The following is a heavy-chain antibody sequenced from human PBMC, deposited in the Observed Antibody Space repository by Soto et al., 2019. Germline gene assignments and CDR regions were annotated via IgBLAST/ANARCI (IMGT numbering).Heavy chain of an antibody. CDR2: IIPMFGTA. CDR3: ARSRANYYDSRGYYYSTFDY. D-gene: IGHD3-22*01. Sequence: ASVKVSCKTSGGTFSSYAISWVRQAPGQGLEWLGGIIPMFGTANYAQKFQGRVTITADESTSTAYMELSSLRSEDTAVYYCARSRANYYDSRGYYYSTFDYWGQGTLVTVSS. J-gene: IGHJ4*02. V-gene: IGHV1-69*13. CDR1: GGTFSSYA.